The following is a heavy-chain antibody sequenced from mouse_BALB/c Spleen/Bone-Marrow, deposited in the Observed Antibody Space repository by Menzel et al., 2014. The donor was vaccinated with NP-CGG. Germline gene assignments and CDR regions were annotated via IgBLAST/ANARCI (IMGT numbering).Heavy chain of an antibody. CDR2: IHPSDSET. D-gene: IGHD2-4*01. J-gene: IGHJ4*01. V-gene: IGHV1-61*01. CDR3: ARDYDGYYAMDY. CDR1: GCSFTSYW. Sequence: QVHVKQSGTELVRPGASVKLSCKASGCSFTSYWMNWVKQRPGQGLEWIGMIHPSDSETRLNQKFKDKATLTVDKSSSTAYMQLSSPTSEDSAVYYCARDYDGYYAMDYWGQGTSVTVSS.